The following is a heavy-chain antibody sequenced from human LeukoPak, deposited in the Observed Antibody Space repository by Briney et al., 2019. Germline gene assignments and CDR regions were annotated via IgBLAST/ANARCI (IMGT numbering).Heavy chain of an antibody. V-gene: IGHV3-53*01. CDR1: GFTVSSNY. Sequence: PGGSLRLSCAASGFTVSSNYMSWVRQAPGKGLEWVSVIYSGGSTYYADSVKGRFTISRDNSKNTLYLQMNSLRAEDTAVYYCARGQQQLVVNWFDPWGQGTLVTVSS. CDR3: ARGQQQLVVNWFDP. CDR2: IYSGGST. J-gene: IGHJ5*02. D-gene: IGHD6-13*01.